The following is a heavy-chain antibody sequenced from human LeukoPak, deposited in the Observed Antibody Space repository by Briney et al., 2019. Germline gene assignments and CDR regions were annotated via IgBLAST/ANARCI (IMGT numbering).Heavy chain of an antibody. CDR3: ARDTYYYGSKSLSFDY. V-gene: IGHV4-4*07. Sequence: SETLSLTCTVSGGSISSYYWSWIRQPAGKGLEWIGRIHTSGSTNYNASLKSRVTMSVDTSKNQFSLKLSSVTAADTAVYYCARDTYYYGSKSLSFDYWGQGTLVTVSS. D-gene: IGHD3-10*01. CDR1: GGSISSYY. CDR2: IHTSGST. J-gene: IGHJ4*02.